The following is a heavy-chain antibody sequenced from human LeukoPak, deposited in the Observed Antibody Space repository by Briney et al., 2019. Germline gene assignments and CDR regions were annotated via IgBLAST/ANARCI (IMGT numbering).Heavy chain of an antibody. D-gene: IGHD2-15*01. CDR1: GYTFTSYG. V-gene: IGHV1-18*01. J-gene: IGHJ4*02. CDR2: INGYNGDT. CDR3: ARDGVGYCSGGNCYPFDY. Sequence: ASVKVSCKASGYTFTSYGISWVRQAPGQGLEWMGWINGYNGDTNYAQMLQGRVTMTTDISTSTAYMDLRGLRSDDTAVYYCARDGVGYCSGGNCYPFDYWGQGTLVTVSS.